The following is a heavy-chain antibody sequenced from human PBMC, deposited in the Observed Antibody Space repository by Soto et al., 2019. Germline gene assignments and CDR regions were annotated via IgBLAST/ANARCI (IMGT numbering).Heavy chain of an antibody. Sequence: SETLSLTCTVSGGSVSSGSYYWSWIRQPPGKGLEWIGYIYYSGSTNYNPSLKSRVTISVDTSKNQFSLKLSSVTAADTAVYYCARVPYYYDYPTPTAYYFDYWGQGTLVTVSS. J-gene: IGHJ4*02. V-gene: IGHV4-61*01. D-gene: IGHD3-22*01. CDR2: IYYSGST. CDR1: GGSVSSGSYY. CDR3: ARVPYYYDYPTPTAYYFDY.